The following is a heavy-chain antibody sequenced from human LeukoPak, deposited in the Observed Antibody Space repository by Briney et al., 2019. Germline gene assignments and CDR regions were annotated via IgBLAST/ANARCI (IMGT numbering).Heavy chain of an antibody. Sequence: GGSLRLSCAASGFTFSSYGMHWVRQAPGKGLEWVVVISYDGSNKYYADSVKGRFTISRDNSKNTLYLQMNSLRAEDTAVYYCTRDMGGTYFDYWGQGTLVTVSS. J-gene: IGHJ4*02. V-gene: IGHV3-30*03. CDR2: ISYDGSNK. CDR3: TRDMGGTYFDY. CDR1: GFTFSSYG. D-gene: IGHD1-26*01.